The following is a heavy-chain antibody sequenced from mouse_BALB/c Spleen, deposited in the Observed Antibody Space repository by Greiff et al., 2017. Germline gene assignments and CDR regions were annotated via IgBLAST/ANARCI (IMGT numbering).Heavy chain of an antibody. CDR1: GFTFSSFG. J-gene: IGHJ2*01. CDR2: ISSGSSTI. CDR3: ARGITTEDFDY. Sequence: EVKLVESGGGLVQPGGSRKLSCAASGFTFSSFGMHWVRQAPEKGLEWVAYISSGSSTIYYADTVKGRFTISRDNPKNTLFLQMTSLRSEDTAMYYCARGITTEDFDYWGQGTTLTVSS. D-gene: IGHD2-4*01. V-gene: IGHV5-17*02.